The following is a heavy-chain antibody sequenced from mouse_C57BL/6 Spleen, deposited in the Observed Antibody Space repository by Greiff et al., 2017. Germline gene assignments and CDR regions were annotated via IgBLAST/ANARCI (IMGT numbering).Heavy chain of an antibody. J-gene: IGHJ2*01. CDR3: ARTDYDYDYFDY. CDR2: IHPNSGRT. D-gene: IGHD2-4*01. Sequence: VQLQQPGAELVKPGASVKLSCKASGYTFTSYWMHWVKQRPGQGLEWIGMIHPNSGRTNYNEKFKSKATLTVDKSSSTAYMQISSLTSEDSAVYYCARTDYDYDYFDYWGQGTTLTVSS. V-gene: IGHV1-64*01. CDR1: GYTFTSYW.